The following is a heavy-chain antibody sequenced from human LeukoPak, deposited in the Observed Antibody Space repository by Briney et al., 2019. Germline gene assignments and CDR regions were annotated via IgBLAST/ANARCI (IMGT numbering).Heavy chain of an antibody. D-gene: IGHD3-3*01. CDR1: GYSLTSFW. CDR2: IYPGDSDT. Sequence: ESLKISCKGSGYSLTSFWIVGVRQMPGKGLEWMGIIYPGDSDTRYSPSFQGQVTISADKSISTAYLQWSSLKASASAMYYCARQAYYDFWCGSLTPPGYYMDLWAKRPTVPVSS. V-gene: IGHV5-51*01. J-gene: IGHJ6*03. CDR3: ARQAYYDFWCGSLTPPGYYMDL.